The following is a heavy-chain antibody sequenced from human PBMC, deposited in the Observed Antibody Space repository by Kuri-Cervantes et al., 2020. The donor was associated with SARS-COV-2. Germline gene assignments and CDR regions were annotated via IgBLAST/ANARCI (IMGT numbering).Heavy chain of an antibody. D-gene: IGHD1-1*01. CDR1: GYSFSTNW. V-gene: IGHV5-10-1*01. CDR3: AREMSESTSGSWFDP. J-gene: IGHJ5*02. CDR2: IDPSDSYT. Sequence: GESLKISCKGSGYSFSTNWISWVRQMPGKGLEWMGRIDPSDSYTHYNPSFQGHVTISADKSISTAYLEWSSLRASDTAMYFCAREMSESTSGSWFDPWGQGTLVTVSS.